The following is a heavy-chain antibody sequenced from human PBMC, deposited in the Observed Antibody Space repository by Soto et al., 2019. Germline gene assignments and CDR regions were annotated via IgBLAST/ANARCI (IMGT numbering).Heavy chain of an antibody. D-gene: IGHD3-10*01. CDR3: SGSYYTRYYYYYGMDV. CDR2: IIPIFGTA. CDR1: GGTFSSYA. V-gene: IGHV1-69*13. Sequence: SVKVSCKASGGTFSSYAISWVRQAPGQGLEWMGGIIPIFGTANYAQKFQGRVTITADESTSTAYMELSSLRSEDTAVYFCSGSYYTRYYYYYGMDVWGQGTTVTVSS. J-gene: IGHJ6*02.